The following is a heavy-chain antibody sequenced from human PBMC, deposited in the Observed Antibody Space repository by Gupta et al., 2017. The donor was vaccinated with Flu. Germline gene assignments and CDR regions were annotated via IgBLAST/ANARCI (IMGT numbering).Heavy chain of an antibody. CDR2: ISSSGSTI. J-gene: IGHJ6*02. CDR3: ARVAYYYYGMDV. V-gene: IGHV3-48*03. Sequence: VRQAPGKGLEWVSYISSSGSTIYYADSVKGRFTISRDNAKNSLYLQMNSLRAEDTAVYYCARVAYYYYGMDVWGQGTTVTVSS.